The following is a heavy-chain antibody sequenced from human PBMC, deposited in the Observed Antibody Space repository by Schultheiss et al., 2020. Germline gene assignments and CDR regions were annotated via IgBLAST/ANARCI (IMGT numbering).Heavy chain of an antibody. CDR1: GFTFSSYG. CDR2: ISYDGSNK. J-gene: IGHJ4*02. Sequence: GGSLRLSCAASGFTFSSYGMHWVRQAPGKGLEWVAVISYDGSNKYYADSVKGRFTISRDNSKNTLYLQMNSLRAEDTAVYYCARDKRVAVAGPTDYWGQGTLVNVYS. CDR3: ARDKRVAVAGPTDY. D-gene: IGHD6-19*01. V-gene: IGHV3-30*03.